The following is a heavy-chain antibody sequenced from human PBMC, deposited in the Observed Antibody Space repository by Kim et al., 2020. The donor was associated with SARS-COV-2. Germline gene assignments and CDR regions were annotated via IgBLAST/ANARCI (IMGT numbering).Heavy chain of an antibody. J-gene: IGHJ4*02. CDR2: ISGGGGTT. V-gene: IGHV3-23*01. CDR3: AKTRSSY. D-gene: IGHD6-6*01. Sequence: WGSLRLSCAASGFTFSTYAMSWVRQAPGKGLEWVSGISGGGGTTYYADSVQGRFTISRDNSKSTLYLQMDSLRAEDTAMYYCAKTRSSYWGQGTLVTVSS. CDR1: GFTFSTYA.